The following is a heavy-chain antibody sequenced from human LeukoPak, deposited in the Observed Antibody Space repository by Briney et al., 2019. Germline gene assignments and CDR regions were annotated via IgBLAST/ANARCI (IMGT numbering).Heavy chain of an antibody. CDR1: GFTVSSNY. V-gene: IGHV3-53*01. Sequence: GGSLRLSCAASGFTVSSNYMSWVRQAPGKGLEWVSVFYAGGDTYYADSVKGRFTISRDNSKNTLYLQMNSLRAEDTAVYYCAKHNLGVAKRTAYGFDIWGQGTMVTVSS. D-gene: IGHD3-3*01. CDR2: FYAGGDT. CDR3: AKHNLGVAKRTAYGFDI. J-gene: IGHJ3*02.